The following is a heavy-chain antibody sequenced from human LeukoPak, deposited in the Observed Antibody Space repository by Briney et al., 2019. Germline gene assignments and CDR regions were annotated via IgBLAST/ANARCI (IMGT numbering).Heavy chain of an antibody. D-gene: IGHD2-2*03. Sequence: SETLSLTCTVSGGSLSSYYWSWIRQPAGKGLEWIGRIYTSGSTNYNPSLKSRVTMSVDTSKNQFSLKLSSVTAADTAVYHCAREGYDGYCSSTSCYAGLGYWGQGTLVTVSS. V-gene: IGHV4-4*07. CDR3: AREGYDGYCSSTSCYAGLGY. J-gene: IGHJ4*02. CDR2: IYTSGST. CDR1: GGSLSSYY.